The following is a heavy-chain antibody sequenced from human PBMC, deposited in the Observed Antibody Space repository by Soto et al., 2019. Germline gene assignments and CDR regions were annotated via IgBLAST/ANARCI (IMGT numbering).Heavy chain of an antibody. CDR3: ARDRVSLAMFGVPVGVFKN. Sequence: ASVKVSCKASGYTFTAVAMDWGRQAPGQRPEWLGWINAGSGYTKYSQNFQDRVTISSDTSASTAYMELSSLRSGDTAIYYCARDRVSLAMFGVPVGVFKNWGQGTLVTVS. CDR2: INAGSGYT. J-gene: IGHJ4*02. V-gene: IGHV1-3*01. D-gene: IGHD3-3*01. CDR1: GYTFTAVA.